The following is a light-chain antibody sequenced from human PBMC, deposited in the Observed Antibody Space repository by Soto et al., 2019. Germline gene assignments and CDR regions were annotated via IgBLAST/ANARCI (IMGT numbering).Light chain of an antibody. J-gene: IGKJ2*01. CDR1: QSISSY. Sequence: DIQMTQSPSSLSASVGDRVTITCRASQSISSYLNWYQQKPGKAPKILIYAAFSLQSGVPSRFSGSGSGTDFTLTISSLQPEAFATYSCQQSYSTPYTFGQGTKLEIK. CDR3: QQSYSTPYT. V-gene: IGKV1-39*01. CDR2: AAF.